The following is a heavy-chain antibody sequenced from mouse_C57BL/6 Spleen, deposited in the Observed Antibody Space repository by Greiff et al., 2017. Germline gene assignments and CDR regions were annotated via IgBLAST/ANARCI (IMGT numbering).Heavy chain of an antibody. V-gene: IGHV1-55*01. CDR1: GYTFTSYW. CDR2: IYPGSGST. CDR3: ARRGWDSWYFDV. J-gene: IGHJ1*03. D-gene: IGHD3-3*01. Sequence: QVHVKQPGAELVKPGASVKMSCKASGYTFTSYWITWVKQGPGQGLEWIGDIYPGSGSTNYNAKFKSKATLTVDTSSSTAYMQLSSLTSEDSAVYYCARRGWDSWYFDVWGTGTTVTVSS.